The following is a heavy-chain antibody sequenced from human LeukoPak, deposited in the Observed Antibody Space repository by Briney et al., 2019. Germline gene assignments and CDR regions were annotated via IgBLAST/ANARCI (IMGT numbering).Heavy chain of an antibody. Sequence: GGSLRLSCAASGFTFSDFGMSWVRQAPGKGLEWVSTISGSGGSTYYADSVKGRFTISRDNSKNTLYLQMNSLRAEDTAVYYCARDPGGYFFDYWGQGTLVTVSS. CDR3: ARDPGGYFFDY. CDR1: GFTFSDFG. D-gene: IGHD3-10*01. J-gene: IGHJ4*02. CDR2: ISGSGGST. V-gene: IGHV3-23*01.